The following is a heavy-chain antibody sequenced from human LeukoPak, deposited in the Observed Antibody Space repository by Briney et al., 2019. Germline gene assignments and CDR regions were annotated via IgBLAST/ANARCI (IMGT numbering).Heavy chain of an antibody. J-gene: IGHJ6*02. CDR2: ISYDGSNK. D-gene: IGHD6-13*01. V-gene: IGHV3-30-3*01. Sequence: AGGSLRLSCAASGFTFSSYAMHWVRQAPGKGLEWVAVISYDGSNKYYADSVKGRFTISRDNSKNTLYLQMNSLRAEDTAVYYCAREMDSSSWKTNYYYYGMDVWGQGTTVTVSS. CDR3: AREMDSSSWKTNYYYYGMDV. CDR1: GFTFSSYA.